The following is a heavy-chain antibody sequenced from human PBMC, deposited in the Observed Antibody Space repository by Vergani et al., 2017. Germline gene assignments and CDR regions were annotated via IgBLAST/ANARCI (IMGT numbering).Heavy chain of an antibody. V-gene: IGHV1-69*01. Sequence: QVQLVQSGAEVKKPGSSVTVSCKASGGTFSSYAISWVRQAPGQGLEWMGGIIPIFGTANYAQKFQGRVTITADESTSTAYMELSSLRSEDTAVYYCAREWRSIAVEGYYFDYWGQGTLVTVSS. D-gene: IGHD6-19*01. CDR3: AREWRSIAVEGYYFDY. CDR1: GGTFSSYA. CDR2: IIPIFGTA. J-gene: IGHJ4*02.